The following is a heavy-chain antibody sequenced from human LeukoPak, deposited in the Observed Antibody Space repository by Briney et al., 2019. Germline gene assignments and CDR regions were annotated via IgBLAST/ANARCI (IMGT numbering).Heavy chain of an antibody. CDR3: ARHSPVGAFDI. CDR2: IFSSGST. V-gene: IGHV4-59*08. D-gene: IGHD4-23*01. Sequence: PSETLSLTCTVSGGSISGDYWSWIRQPPGKGLEWTGYIFSSGSTNYNPSLKSRVTVSVDTSKNQFSLNLSSVTAADTAVYYCARHSPVGAFDIWGQGTRVIVSS. J-gene: IGHJ3*02. CDR1: GGSISGDY.